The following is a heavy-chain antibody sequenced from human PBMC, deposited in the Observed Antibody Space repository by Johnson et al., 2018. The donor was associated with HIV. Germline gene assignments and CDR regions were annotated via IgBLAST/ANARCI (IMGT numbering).Heavy chain of an antibody. CDR2: IKQDGSEK. V-gene: IGHV3-7*01. J-gene: IGHJ3*02. CDR1: GFTFSNYW. Sequence: VESGGGLVQPGGSLRLSCAASGFTFSNYWMSWVRQAPGKGLEWVANIKQDGSEKYYVDSVKGRFNISRDNAKNSLFLQMNSLRAEDTAVYYCARPRVSSGRHGAFDIWGQGTMVTVSS. D-gene: IGHD3-22*01. CDR3: ARPRVSSGRHGAFDI.